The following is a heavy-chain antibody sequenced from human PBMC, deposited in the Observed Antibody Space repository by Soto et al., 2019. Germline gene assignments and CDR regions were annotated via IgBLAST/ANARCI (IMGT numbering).Heavy chain of an antibody. J-gene: IGHJ4*02. Sequence: QVQLQESGPGLVKPSQTLSLTCTVSGGSISSGGYYWSWIRQHPGKGLEWIGYIYYSGSTYYNPSLKSRVTISVDTSKNQFSLKLSSVTAADTAVYYCARVGYCSSTSCYDYRLFDYWGQGTLVTVSS. CDR1: GGSISSGGYY. CDR2: IYYSGST. V-gene: IGHV4-31*03. D-gene: IGHD2-2*01. CDR3: ARVGYCSSTSCYDYRLFDY.